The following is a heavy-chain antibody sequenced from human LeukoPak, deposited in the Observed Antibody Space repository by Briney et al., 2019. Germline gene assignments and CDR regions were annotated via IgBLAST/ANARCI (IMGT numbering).Heavy chain of an antibody. V-gene: IGHV3-23*01. CDR3: AKERAFGTWLGDY. J-gene: IGHJ4*02. CDR2: ITGSGFGT. CDR1: GFIFSSYA. D-gene: IGHD2/OR15-2a*01. Sequence: GGSLRLSCAASGFIFSSYAMTWVRQAPGKGPEWVSAITGSGFGTYYADSVKGRFTISRDNSKNTLYLQMNSLRAEDAAVYYCAKERAFGTWLGDYWGQGTPVTVSS.